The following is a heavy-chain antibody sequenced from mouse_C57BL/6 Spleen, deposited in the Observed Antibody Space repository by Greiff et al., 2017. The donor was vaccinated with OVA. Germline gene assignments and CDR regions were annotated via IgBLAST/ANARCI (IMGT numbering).Heavy chain of an antibody. J-gene: IGHJ4*01. CDR1: GYTFTSYW. CDR3: ARGSYYDHGDY. CDR2: PDPSDSET. D-gene: IGHD2-10*01. V-gene: IGHV1-52*01. Sequence: QVQLQQPGAELVRAWSLVKLSCKASGYTFTSYWMHWVKQRPHQVRECLPTPDPSDSETHYNQKFKDKATLTVDKSSSTAYMQLSSLTSEDSAVYYCARGSYYDHGDYWGQGTSVTVSS.